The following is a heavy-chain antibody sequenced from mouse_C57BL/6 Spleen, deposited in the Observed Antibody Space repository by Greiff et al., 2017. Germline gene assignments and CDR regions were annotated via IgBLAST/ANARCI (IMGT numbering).Heavy chain of an antibody. CDR1: GYTFTSYW. V-gene: IGHV1-64*01. J-gene: IGHJ4*01. Sequence: VQLQQPGAELVKPGASVKLSCKASGYTFTSYWMHWVKQRPGQGLEWIGMIHPNSGSTNYNEKFKSKATLTVDKSSSTAYMQLSSLTSEDSAVYYCARGSYDGYLHAMDYWGQGTSVTVSS. D-gene: IGHD2-3*01. CDR3: ARGSYDGYLHAMDY. CDR2: IHPNSGST.